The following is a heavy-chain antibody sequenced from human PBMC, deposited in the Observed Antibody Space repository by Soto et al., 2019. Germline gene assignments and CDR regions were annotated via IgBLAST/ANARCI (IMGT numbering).Heavy chain of an antibody. Sequence: QVQLVQSGAEVKKPGSSVKVSCKASGGTFSSYAISWVRQAPGQGLEWMGGIIPIFGTANYAQKFQGRVTITADESTSKAYMELSSLRSEDTAVYYCARGLAVAEYYYYYYGMDVWGQGTTVTVSS. D-gene: IGHD6-19*01. V-gene: IGHV1-69*12. CDR2: IIPIFGTA. CDR3: ARGLAVAEYYYYYYGMDV. CDR1: GGTFSSYA. J-gene: IGHJ6*02.